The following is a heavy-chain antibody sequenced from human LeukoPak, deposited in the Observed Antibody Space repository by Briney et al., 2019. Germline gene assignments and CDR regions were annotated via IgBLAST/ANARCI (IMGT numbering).Heavy chain of an antibody. D-gene: IGHD6-6*01. V-gene: IGHV4-39*01. CDR1: GDSIHSVYYF. J-gene: IGHJ6*03. CDR2: VYFDGDT. Sequence: SETLSLTCTVSGDSIHSVYYFWGWIRQPPGKGLEWIGSVYFDGDTSYSPSLKSRVIISVDTSKNQFSLNLTSVTAADTALYYCARHRKSARNYLYYYMDVWGKGTTVTVSS. CDR3: ARHRKSARNYLYYYMDV.